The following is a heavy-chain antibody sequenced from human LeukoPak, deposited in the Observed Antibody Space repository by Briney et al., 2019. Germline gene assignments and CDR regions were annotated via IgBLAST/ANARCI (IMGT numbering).Heavy chain of an antibody. Sequence: GGSLRLSCAASGSSFNTYAMSWVRQAPGKGLEWVSAISNTGGSTYYADSVKGRFTISRDKSKNTLSLQMNSLRAEDTAVYYCAQQVGYCSSGSCYFTYWGQGTLVTVSS. D-gene: IGHD2-15*01. CDR3: AQQVGYCSSGSCYFTY. J-gene: IGHJ1*01. CDR1: GSSFNTYA. V-gene: IGHV3-23*01. CDR2: ISNTGGST.